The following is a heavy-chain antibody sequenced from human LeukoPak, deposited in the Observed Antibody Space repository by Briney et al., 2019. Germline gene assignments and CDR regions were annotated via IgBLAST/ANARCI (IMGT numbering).Heavy chain of an antibody. Sequence: ASVKVSCKASGYTFTGYYMHWVRQAPGQGLEWVGWINPNSGGTNYAQKFQGRVTMTRDTSISTAYMELSRLRSDDTAAYYCARRGEVVTAIGFDYWGQGTLVTVSS. CDR3: ARRGEVVTAIGFDY. CDR1: GYTFTGYY. D-gene: IGHD2-21*02. CDR2: INPNSGGT. V-gene: IGHV1-2*02. J-gene: IGHJ4*02.